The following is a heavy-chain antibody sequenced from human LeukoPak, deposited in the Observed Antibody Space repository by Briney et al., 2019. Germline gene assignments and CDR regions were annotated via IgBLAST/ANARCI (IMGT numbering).Heavy chain of an antibody. J-gene: IGHJ6*03. CDR2: IYYSGST. CDR1: GGSFSGYY. V-gene: IGHV4-59*01. Sequence: SETLSLTCAVYGGSFSGYYWSWIRQPPGKGLEYIGYIYYSGSTNYNPSLTSRLTISVDTSKNQFSLKLSSVTAADTAVYYCARETSQKGAHYMDVWGKGTTVTISS. D-gene: IGHD3-16*01. CDR3: ARETSQKGAHYMDV.